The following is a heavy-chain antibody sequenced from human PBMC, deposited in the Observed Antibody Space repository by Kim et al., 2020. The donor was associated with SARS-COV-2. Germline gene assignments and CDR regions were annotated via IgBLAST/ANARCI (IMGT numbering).Heavy chain of an antibody. D-gene: IGHD6-13*01. V-gene: IGHV3-30*18. J-gene: IGHJ6*02. CDR3: AKEGYSSSWYSGYYYGMDV. CDR2: ISYDGSNK. CDR1: GFTFSSYG. Sequence: GGSLRLSCAASGFTFSSYGMHWVRQAPGKGLEWVAVISYDGSNKYYADSVKGRFTISRDNSKNTLYLQMNSLRAEDTAVYYCAKEGYSSSWYSGYYYGMDVWGQGTTVTVSS.